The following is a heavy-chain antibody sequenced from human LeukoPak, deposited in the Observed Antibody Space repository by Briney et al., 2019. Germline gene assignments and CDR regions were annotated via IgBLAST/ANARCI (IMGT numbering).Heavy chain of an antibody. Sequence: SETLSLTCAVYGGSFSGYYWSWIRQPPGKGLEWIGEINHSGSTNYNPSLKSRVTISVDTSKNQFSLKLSSVTAADTAVYYCARRRYSYGYGSHYYFDYWGQGTLVTVSS. D-gene: IGHD5-18*01. CDR3: ARRRYSYGYGSHYYFDY. J-gene: IGHJ4*02. CDR1: GGSFSGYY. CDR2: INHSGST. V-gene: IGHV4-34*01.